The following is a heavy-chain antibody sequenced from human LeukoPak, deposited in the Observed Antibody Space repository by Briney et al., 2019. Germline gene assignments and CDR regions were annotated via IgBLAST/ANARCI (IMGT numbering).Heavy chain of an antibody. CDR3: ARDQSGEWELVSGWWFDP. CDR1: GSTFTGYY. J-gene: IGHJ5*02. Sequence: ASVKVSCKASGSTFTGYYMHWVRQAPGQGLEWMGIINPSGGSTSYAQKFQGRVTMARDMSTSTDYMELSSLRSEDTAVYYGARDQSGEWELVSGWWFDPWGQGTLVTVSS. V-gene: IGHV1-46*01. D-gene: IGHD1-26*01. CDR2: INPSGGST.